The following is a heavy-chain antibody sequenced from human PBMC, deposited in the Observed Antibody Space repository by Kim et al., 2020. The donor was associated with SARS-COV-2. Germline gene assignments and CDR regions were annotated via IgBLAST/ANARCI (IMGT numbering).Heavy chain of an antibody. Sequence: SVKVSCKASGGTFSSYAISWVRQAPGQGLEWMGRIIPILGIANYAQKFQGRVTITADKSTSTAYMELSSLRSEDTAVYYCARDGYCSGGSCYKQSGFDPWGQGTLVTVSS. J-gene: IGHJ5*02. CDR1: GGTFSSYA. CDR3: ARDGYCSGGSCYKQSGFDP. CDR2: IIPILGIA. V-gene: IGHV1-69*04. D-gene: IGHD2-15*01.